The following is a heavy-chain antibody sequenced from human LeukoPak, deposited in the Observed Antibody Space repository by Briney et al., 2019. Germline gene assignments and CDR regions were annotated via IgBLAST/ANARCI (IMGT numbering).Heavy chain of an antibody. J-gene: IGHJ6*03. CDR1: GGSISSYY. CDR2: IYYSGST. CDR3: ARVRGDCSGGSCYPSYYYYYMDV. D-gene: IGHD2-15*01. Sequence: SETLSLTCTVSGGSISSYYWSWIRQPPGKGLEWIGYIYYSGSTNYNPSLKSRVTISVDTSKNQFSLKLSSVTAADTAVYYCARVRGDCSGGSCYPSYYYYYMDVWGKGTTVTVSS. V-gene: IGHV4-59*01.